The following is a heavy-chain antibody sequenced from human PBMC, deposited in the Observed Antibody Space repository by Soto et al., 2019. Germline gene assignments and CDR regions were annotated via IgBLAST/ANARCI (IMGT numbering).Heavy chain of an antibody. V-gene: IGHV1-18*01. CDR1: GYTFTSYD. CDR3: ARDRSTIFGVVIGGAAFDI. D-gene: IGHD3-3*01. J-gene: IGHJ3*02. CDR2: INAYNGNT. Sequence: ASVKVSCKASGYTFTSYDINWVRQATGQGLDWMGWINAYNGNTNYAQKLQGRVTMTTDTSTSTAYMELRSLRSDDTAVYYCARDRSTIFGVVIGGAAFDIWGQGTIVTVSS.